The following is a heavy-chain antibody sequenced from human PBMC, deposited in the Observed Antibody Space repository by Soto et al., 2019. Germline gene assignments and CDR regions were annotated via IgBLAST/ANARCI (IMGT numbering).Heavy chain of an antibody. J-gene: IGHJ4*02. CDR1: GFTFGDYA. V-gene: IGHV3-49*03. D-gene: IGHD3-9*01. CDR2: IRSKAYGGTT. CDR3: TRDLSSGLRYFDWLPALYYFDY. Sequence: GGSLGLSCTASGFTFGDYAMSWFRQAPGKGLEWVGFIRSKAYGGTTEYAASVKGRFTISRDDSKSIAYLQMNSLKTEDTAVYYCTRDLSSGLRYFDWLPALYYFDYWGQGTLVTVSS.